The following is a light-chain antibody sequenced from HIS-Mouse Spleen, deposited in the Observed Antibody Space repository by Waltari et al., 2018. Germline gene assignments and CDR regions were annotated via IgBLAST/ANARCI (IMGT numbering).Light chain of an antibody. J-gene: IGLJ3*02. CDR2: LNSDGSH. V-gene: IGLV4-69*01. CDR1: SGHSSSA. CDR3: QTWGTGIRV. Sequence: QLVLTQSPSASASLGASVKLTCTLSSGHSSSAIAWHQQQPDKGPRYLMKLNSDGSHSKGDGIPDRFSGSSSGAERYLTISSLQSEDEADYYCQTWGTGIRVFGGGTKLTVL.